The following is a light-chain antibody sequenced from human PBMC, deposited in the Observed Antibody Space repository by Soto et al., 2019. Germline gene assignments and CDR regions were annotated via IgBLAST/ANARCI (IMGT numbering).Light chain of an antibody. J-gene: IGKJ2*01. V-gene: IGKV1-39*01. CDR2: AAS. CDR1: QSISSY. Sequence: DIQMTQSPSSLSASVGDRVTITCRASQSISSYLNWYQQKPGKATKLLIYAASSLQSGVPSRLSGSGSVTDFTLTISSRQPEDFATYYFQQSYSTPYTFGHGTKREIK. CDR3: QQSYSTPYT.